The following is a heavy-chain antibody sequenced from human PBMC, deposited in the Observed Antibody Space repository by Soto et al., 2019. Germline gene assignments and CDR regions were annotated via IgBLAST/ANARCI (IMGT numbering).Heavy chain of an antibody. D-gene: IGHD1-7*01. CDR3: ARSRDNWNYEGYYYYYGMDV. CDR2: ISAYNGNT. V-gene: IGHV1-18*01. J-gene: IGHJ6*02. Sequence: ASVKVSCKASGYTFTSYGISWVRQAPGQGLEWMGWISAYNGNTNYAQKLQGRVTMTTDTSTSTAYMELRSLRSDGTAVYYCARSRDNWNYEGYYYYYGMDVWGQGTTVTVSS. CDR1: GYTFTSYG.